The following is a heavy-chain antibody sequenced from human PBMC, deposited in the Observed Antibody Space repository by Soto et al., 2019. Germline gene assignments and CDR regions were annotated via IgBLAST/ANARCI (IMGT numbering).Heavy chain of an antibody. Sequence: QVQLQESGPGLVKPSQTLSLTCTVSGGSISSGDYYWSWIRQPPGKGLEGIGYIYYSGSTYYNPSLRGRVTIEVATSKNQLSLKLGSVTAADTDLYYCAGVGGFGATTIDYWGQGTLVTVSS. CDR3: AGVGGFGATTIDY. J-gene: IGHJ4*02. CDR1: GGSISSGDYY. V-gene: IGHV4-30-4*01. CDR2: IYYSGST. D-gene: IGHD3-10*01.